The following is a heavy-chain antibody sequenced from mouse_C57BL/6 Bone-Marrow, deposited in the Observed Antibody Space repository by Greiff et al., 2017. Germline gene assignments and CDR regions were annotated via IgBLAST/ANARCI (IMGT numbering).Heavy chain of an antibody. V-gene: IGHV1-20*01. CDR1: GYSFTGYF. Sequence: VQLQQSGPELVKPGDSVKISCKASGYSFTGYFMNWVMQSHGKSLEWIGRINPYNGDTFYNQKFKGKATLTVDKSSSTAHMELRSLTSEDSAVYYCARNIYYDYDASYYYAMDYWGQGTSVTVSS. D-gene: IGHD2-4*01. CDR3: ARNIYYDYDASYYYAMDY. J-gene: IGHJ4*01. CDR2: INPYNGDT.